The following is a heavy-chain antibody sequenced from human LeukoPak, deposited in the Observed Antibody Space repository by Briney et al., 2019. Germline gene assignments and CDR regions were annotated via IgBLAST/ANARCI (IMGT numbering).Heavy chain of an antibody. CDR2: IIPIFGTA. CDR1: GGTFSSYA. J-gene: IGHJ4*02. V-gene: IGHV1-69*06. D-gene: IGHD1-1*01. Sequence: GASVKVSCKASGGTFSSYAISWVRQAPGQGLEWMGGIIPIFGTANYAQKFQGRVTITADKSTSTAYMELSSLRSEDTAVYYCARGGAWGWNFSIDYWGQGTLVTVSS. CDR3: ARGGAWGWNFSIDY.